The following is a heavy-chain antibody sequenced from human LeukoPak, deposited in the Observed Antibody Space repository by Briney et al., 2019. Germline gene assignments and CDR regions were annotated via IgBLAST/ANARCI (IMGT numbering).Heavy chain of an antibody. J-gene: IGHJ4*02. V-gene: IGHV3-74*01. CDR1: GFTFSTYW. D-gene: IGHD3-10*01. CDR2: ISTDGRVT. CDR3: ARIGGSGSYSGHYFDH. Sequence: GGSLRLSCAASGFTFSTYWMHWVRRAPGKGLVWVSRISTDGRVTNYADSVKGRFTISRDNAKNTMYLQMNSLRAEDTAVYYCARIGGSGSYSGHYFDHWGQGTLVTVSS.